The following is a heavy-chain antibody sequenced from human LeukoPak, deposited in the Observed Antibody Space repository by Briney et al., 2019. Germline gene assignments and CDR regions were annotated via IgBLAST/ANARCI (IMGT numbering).Heavy chain of an antibody. J-gene: IGHJ4*02. V-gene: IGHV1-69*13. D-gene: IGHD4-17*01. CDR3: ARDPPSTYGDYDM. CDR1: GGAFSNYA. Sequence: SVKVSCKASGGAFSNYAISWVRQAPGQGLEWMGGIIPIFGTANYAQRFQGRVTITADESTSTAYMELSSLRSEDTAVYYCARDPPSTYGDYDMWGQGTLVTVSS. CDR2: IIPIFGTA.